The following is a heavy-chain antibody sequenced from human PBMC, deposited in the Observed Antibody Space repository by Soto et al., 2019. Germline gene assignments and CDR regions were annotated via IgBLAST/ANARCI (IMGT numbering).Heavy chain of an antibody. D-gene: IGHD3-16*01. CDR3: AYLRGFTGYPGD. CDR1: GYTFSDYY. Sequence: ASVKVSCKASGYTFSDYYIHWVRQAPGQGLEWMGWINPNSGGTKYAPKFQGGVTMTRDTSITTAYMELSRLRSGDTAVYYCAYLRGFTGYPGDWGQGTLVTVSS. CDR2: INPNSGGT. J-gene: IGHJ4*02. V-gene: IGHV1-2*02.